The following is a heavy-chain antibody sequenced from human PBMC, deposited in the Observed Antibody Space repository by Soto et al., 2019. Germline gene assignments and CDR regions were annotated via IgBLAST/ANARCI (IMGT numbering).Heavy chain of an antibody. CDR1: GYTFTSYG. D-gene: IGHD3-22*01. CDR2: ISAYNGNT. Sequence: GASVKVSCKASGYTFTSYGISWVRQAPGQGLEWMGWISAYNGNTNYAQKLQGRVTMTTDTSTSTAYMELRSLRSDDTAVYYCARVSRYYDSSGQLRADYWGQGTLVTVSS. J-gene: IGHJ4*02. CDR3: ARVSRYYDSSGQLRADY. V-gene: IGHV1-18*01.